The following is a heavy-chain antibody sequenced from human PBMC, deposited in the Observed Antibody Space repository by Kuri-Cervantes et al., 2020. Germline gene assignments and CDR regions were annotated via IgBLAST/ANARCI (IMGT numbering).Heavy chain of an antibody. CDR1: GFTFSSYA. CDR3: AREWFRDGYENTGIDY. CDR2: ISGSGGST. D-gene: IGHD5-24*01. V-gene: IGHV3-23*01. J-gene: IGHJ4*02. Sequence: GGSLRLSCAASGFTFSSYAMSWVRQAPGKGLEWVSAISGSGGSTYYADSVKGRFTISRDNSKNTLYLQMNSLRAEDTAVYYCAREWFRDGYENTGIDYWGQGTLVTVSS.